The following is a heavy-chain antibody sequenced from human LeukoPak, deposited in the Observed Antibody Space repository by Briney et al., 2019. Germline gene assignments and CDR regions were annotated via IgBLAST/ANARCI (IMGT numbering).Heavy chain of an antibody. CDR2: VTTIDPRI. CDR1: GVSLRNFA. V-gene: IGHV3-21*01. Sequence: GPLRLPWLSTGVSLRNFAFIWARHAPGKGLEWVGSVTTIDPRITYADSGRGRLTIYRATAENSLFLQMNSLTGEDTGVYYCVRDPSSNRFQYYDFWGQGALVTVSS. J-gene: IGHJ4*02. D-gene: IGHD4-11*01. CDR3: VRDPSSNRFQYYDF.